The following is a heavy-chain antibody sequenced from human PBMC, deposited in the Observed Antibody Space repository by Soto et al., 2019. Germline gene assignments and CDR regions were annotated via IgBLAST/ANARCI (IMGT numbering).Heavy chain of an antibody. CDR1: GYSFTSYW. V-gene: IGHV5-51*01. J-gene: IGHJ6*02. D-gene: IGHD1-1*01. Sequence: GESLKISCKGSGYSFTSYWIGWVRQMPGKGLEWMGIIYPGDSDTRYSPSFQGQVTISADTSISTAYLQWSSLKASDTAMYYCARLATTGTTSSYYYYGMDVWGQGTTVTVSS. CDR2: IYPGDSDT. CDR3: ARLATTGTTSSYYYYGMDV.